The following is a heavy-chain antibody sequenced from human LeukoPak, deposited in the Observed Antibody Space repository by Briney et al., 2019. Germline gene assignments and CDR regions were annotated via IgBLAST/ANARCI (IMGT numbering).Heavy chain of an antibody. J-gene: IGHJ4*02. Sequence: ASAKVSCKASGGTFSRYAISWVRQAPGQGLEWTGGIIPMFGIANYAQKFQGRVTITADESTSTAYMELSSLRSEDTAMYYCARDRPYTGGWRGFDYWGQGTLVTVSS. V-gene: IGHV1-69*13. CDR2: IIPMFGIA. D-gene: IGHD6-19*01. CDR1: GGTFSRYA. CDR3: ARDRPYTGGWRGFDY.